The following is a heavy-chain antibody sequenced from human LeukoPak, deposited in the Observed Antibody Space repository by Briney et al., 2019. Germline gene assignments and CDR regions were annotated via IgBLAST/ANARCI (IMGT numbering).Heavy chain of an antibody. J-gene: IGHJ1*01. D-gene: IGHD3-10*01. CDR3: ARNQNWFGELLITEYFQH. CDR2: ISYDGSNK. CDR1: GFTFSSYG. Sequence: GGSLRLSCAASGFTFSSYGMHWVRQAPGKGLEWVAVISYDGSNKYYADSVKGRFTISRDNSKNTLYLQMNSLRAEDTAVYYCARNQNWFGELLITEYFQHWGQGTLVTVSS. V-gene: IGHV3-30*03.